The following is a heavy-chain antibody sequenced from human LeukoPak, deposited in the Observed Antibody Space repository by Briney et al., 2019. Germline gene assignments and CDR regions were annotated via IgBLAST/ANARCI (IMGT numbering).Heavy chain of an antibody. Sequence: ASVKVSCKASGYTFTSYGISWVRQAPGQGLEWMGWISAYNGNTNYAQKLQGRVTMTTDTSTSTAYMELRSLRSDDTAVYYCAGMWAYYYDSSGYFFDIWGQGTMVTVSS. V-gene: IGHV1-18*01. D-gene: IGHD3-22*01. CDR1: GYTFTSYG. CDR3: AGMWAYYYDSSGYFFDI. J-gene: IGHJ3*02. CDR2: ISAYNGNT.